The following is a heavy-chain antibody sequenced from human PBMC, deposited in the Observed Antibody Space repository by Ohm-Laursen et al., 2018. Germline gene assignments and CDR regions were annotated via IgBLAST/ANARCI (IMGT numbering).Heavy chain of an antibody. Sequence: SSVKVSCKASGGTFSSYAISWVRQAPGQGLEWMGRIIPILGIANYAQKFQGRVTITADKSTSTAYMELSSLRSEDTAVYYCARGSDYYDRRDSYEDGPGVYLPDVWGQGTTVTVSS. V-gene: IGHV1-69*04. J-gene: IGHJ6*02. CDR2: IIPILGIA. D-gene: IGHD3-22*01. CDR3: ARGSDYYDRRDSYEDGPGVYLPDV. CDR1: GGTFSSYA.